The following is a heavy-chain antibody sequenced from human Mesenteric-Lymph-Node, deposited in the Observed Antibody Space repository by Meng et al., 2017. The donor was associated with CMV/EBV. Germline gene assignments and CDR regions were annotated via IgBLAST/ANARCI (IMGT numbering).Heavy chain of an antibody. CDR3: ARRSSSGYWYYFDY. Sequence: GESLKISCAASGFTFSSYGMNWVRQAPGKGLVWVSRINSDGSSTSYADSVKGRFTISRDNAKNTLYLQMNSLRAEDTAVYYCARRSSSGYWYYFDYWGQGTLVTVSS. V-gene: IGHV3-74*01. CDR1: GFTFSSYG. CDR2: INSDGSST. D-gene: IGHD3-22*01. J-gene: IGHJ4*02.